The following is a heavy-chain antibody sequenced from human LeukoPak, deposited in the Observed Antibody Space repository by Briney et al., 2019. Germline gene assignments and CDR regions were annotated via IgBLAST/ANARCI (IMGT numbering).Heavy chain of an antibody. D-gene: IGHD1-26*01. CDR1: GYTLTELS. Sequence: ASVKVSCKVSGYTLTELSMHWVRQAPGKGLEWMGGFDPEDGETIYAQKFQGRVTMTEDTSTDTAYMELCSLRSEDTAVYYCATDPEGAITPFDDWGQGTLVTVSS. CDR2: FDPEDGET. J-gene: IGHJ4*02. CDR3: ATDPEGAITPFDD. V-gene: IGHV1-24*01.